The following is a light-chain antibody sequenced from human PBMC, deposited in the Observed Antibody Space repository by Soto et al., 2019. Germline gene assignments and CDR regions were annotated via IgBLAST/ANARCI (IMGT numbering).Light chain of an antibody. CDR3: QAYDYSLTASV. CDR1: SSNLGAGCD. J-gene: IGLJ3*02. CDR2: GNR. V-gene: IGLV1-40*01. Sequence: QSVLTQPPSVSGAPGQRVTISCTGNSSNLGAGCDVHWYQQLPGAAPKLVIFGNRNRPSGVPERFSGSKSGTSASLAITGLQAEDEADYYCQAYDYSLTASVFGGGTKVTVL.